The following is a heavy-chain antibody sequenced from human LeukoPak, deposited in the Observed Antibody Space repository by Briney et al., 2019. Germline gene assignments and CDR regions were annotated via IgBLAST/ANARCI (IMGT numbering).Heavy chain of an antibody. CDR2: IKQDGSEK. Sequence: GGSLRLSCAASGFTFSSYWMSLVRQAPGKGLEWVANIKQDGSEKYYVDSVKGRFTISRDNAKNSLYLQMNSLRAEDTAVYYCARGHDGDYRRGYYYMDVRGKGTTVTVSS. CDR3: ARGHDGDYRRGYYYMDV. V-gene: IGHV3-7*01. D-gene: IGHD4-17*01. J-gene: IGHJ6*03. CDR1: GFTFSSYW.